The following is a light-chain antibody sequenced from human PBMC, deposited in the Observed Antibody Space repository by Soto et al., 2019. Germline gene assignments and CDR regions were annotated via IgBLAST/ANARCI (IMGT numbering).Light chain of an antibody. J-gene: IGKJ1*01. CDR3: QLYNNWPRT. CDR2: GAS. Sequence: EIVMTQSPATLSVSPGERATLSCRASQSVSRNLAWYQQKPGQAPRLLIYGASTRATGIPARFSGSGSGTEFTLTISSLQSEDFAVYYCQLYNNWPRTCGQGTKVEIK. CDR1: QSVSRN. V-gene: IGKV3-15*01.